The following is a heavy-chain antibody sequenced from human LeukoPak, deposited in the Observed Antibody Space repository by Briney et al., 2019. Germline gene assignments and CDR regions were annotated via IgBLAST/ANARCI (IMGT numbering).Heavy chain of an antibody. Sequence: GKSLRLSCAAPGFTFSSYAMHWVREAPGKRLEWGAVISYDGSNKHYADSVKGRFTISRDDSKSTLYLQMNSLRPEDTAVYYCARGGGVPAASYFYAMDVWGKGTTVTVSS. V-gene: IGHV3-30*04. J-gene: IGHJ6*04. CDR1: GFTFSSYA. D-gene: IGHD2-2*01. CDR3: ARGGGVPAASYFYAMDV. CDR2: ISYDGSNK.